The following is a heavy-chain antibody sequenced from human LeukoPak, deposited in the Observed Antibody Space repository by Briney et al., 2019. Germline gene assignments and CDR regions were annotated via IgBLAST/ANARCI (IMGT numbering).Heavy chain of an antibody. CDR1: GGSFSGYY. CDR2: INRSGST. J-gene: IGHJ6*04. CDR3: ARGIVRYYYGSGRAGMDV. D-gene: IGHD3-10*01. Sequence: SETLSLTCAVYGGSFSGYYWSWIRQPPGKGLEGCGGINRSGSTNYNPSLKSRVTISVDTSKNQFSLKLSSVTAADTAVYYCARGIVRYYYGSGRAGMDVWGKGTTVTVSS. V-gene: IGHV4-34*01.